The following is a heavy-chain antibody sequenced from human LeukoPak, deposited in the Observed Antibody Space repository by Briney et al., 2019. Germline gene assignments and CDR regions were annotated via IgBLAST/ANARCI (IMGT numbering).Heavy chain of an antibody. J-gene: IGHJ4*02. V-gene: IGHV3-53*01. Sequence: PGGSLRLSCAASVFTVSSNYMSWVRQAPGKGLEWVSVIYSDGSIYYADSVKGRFTISRDNSKNTLYLQMNSLRAEDTAVYYCARVSGHPDYYDSSGYVGYWGQGTLVTVSS. CDR2: IYSDGSI. CDR3: ARVSGHPDYYDSSGYVGY. CDR1: VFTVSSNY. D-gene: IGHD3-22*01.